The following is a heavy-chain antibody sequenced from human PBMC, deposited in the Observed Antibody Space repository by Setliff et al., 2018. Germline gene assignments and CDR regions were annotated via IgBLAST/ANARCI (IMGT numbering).Heavy chain of an antibody. Sequence: ASVKVSCKASGGTFSSYAISWVRQAPGQGLEWMGGIIPLFGTANYAQTLQGRVTITTDESTSTAYMELSSLRSEDTAVYYCARGGRDHWYFDPWGRGTLVTVSS. CDR1: GGTFSSYA. D-gene: IGHD3-16*01. CDR3: ARGGRDHWYFDP. V-gene: IGHV1-69*05. J-gene: IGHJ2*01. CDR2: IIPLFGTA.